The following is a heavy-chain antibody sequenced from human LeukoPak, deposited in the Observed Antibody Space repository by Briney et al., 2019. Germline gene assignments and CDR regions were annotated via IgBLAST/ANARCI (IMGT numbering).Heavy chain of an antibody. Sequence: GGSLRLSCAASGFTFSSYEMNWVRQAPGKGLEWVPYISTSGSSMYYADSVKGRFTISRDNAKSSLYLQMNSLRAEDTAVYYCASLTGYYYGMDVWGQGTTVTVSS. CDR2: ISTSGSSM. D-gene: IGHD7-27*01. CDR3: ASLTGYYYGMDV. V-gene: IGHV3-48*03. J-gene: IGHJ6*02. CDR1: GFTFSSYE.